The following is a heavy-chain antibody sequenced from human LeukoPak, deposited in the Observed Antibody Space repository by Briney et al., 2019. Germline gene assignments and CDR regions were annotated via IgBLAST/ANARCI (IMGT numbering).Heavy chain of an antibody. CDR3: ARLEGITPQPMTEGFDI. CDR1: GFSFSSSW. J-gene: IGHJ3*02. CDR2: ISPDGSST. D-gene: IGHD3-16*01. V-gene: IGHV3-74*01. Sequence: GGSLRLSCAASGFSFSSSWMLWVRQTPGKGLVWLSRISPDGSSTSYADSVKGRFTVSRDIARNTLSLQMNSLRAEDSAVYYCARLEGITPQPMTEGFDIWGQGTMVTVSS.